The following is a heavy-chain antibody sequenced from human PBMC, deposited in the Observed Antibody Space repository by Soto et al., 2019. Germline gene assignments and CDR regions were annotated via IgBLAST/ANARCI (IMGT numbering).Heavy chain of an antibody. CDR1: GDSVSSDITS. V-gene: IGHV6-1*01. J-gene: IGHJ3*01. CDR3: ARGNALDV. CDR2: TYYRSKWFH. D-gene: IGHD3-10*01. Sequence: QGQLQQSGPGLVKPSQTLSLTCAISGDSVSSDITSWNWIRQSPSRGLEWLGRTYYRSKWFHDYAASVKSRITINPDTSKKRFALAVNSMTPEDTAVYYCARGNALDVWGQGTVVTVSS.